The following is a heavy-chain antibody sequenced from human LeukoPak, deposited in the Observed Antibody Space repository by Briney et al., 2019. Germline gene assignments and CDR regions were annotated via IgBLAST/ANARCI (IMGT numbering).Heavy chain of an antibody. D-gene: IGHD3-16*01. V-gene: IGHV4-38-2*01. J-gene: IGHJ3*02. CDR3: ARSLLWGAFDI. Sequence: PSEILSLTCAVSGYSISSGYYWGWIRQPPGKGLGWIGSIYHSGSTYYNPSLKSRVTISVDTSKNQFSLKLSSVTAADTAVYYCARSLLWGAFDIWGQGTMVTVSS. CDR1: GYSISSGYY. CDR2: IYHSGST.